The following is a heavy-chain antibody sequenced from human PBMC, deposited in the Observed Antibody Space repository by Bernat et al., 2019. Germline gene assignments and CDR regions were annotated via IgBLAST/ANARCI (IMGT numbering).Heavy chain of an antibody. CDR3: ATNSRELTTVTYFDY. D-gene: IGHD4-11*01. J-gene: IGHJ4*02. CDR2: IYYSGST. CDR1: GGSISSGGYY. Sequence: QVQLQESGPGLVKPSQTLSLTCTVSGGSISSGGYYWGWIRQPPGKGLEWIGSIYYSGSTYYNPSLKSRVTISVDTSKNQFSLKLSSVTAADTAVYYCATNSRELTTVTYFDYWGQGTLVTVSS. V-gene: IGHV4-39*01.